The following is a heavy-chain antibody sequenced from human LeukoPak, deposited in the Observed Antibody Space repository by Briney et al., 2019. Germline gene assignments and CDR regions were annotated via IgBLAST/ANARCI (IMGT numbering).Heavy chain of an antibody. Sequence: GGSLRLSCAASGFTFSSYSMNWVRQAPGKGLEWVSYISSSSSTIYYADSVKGRFTISRDNSKNTLYLQMNSLRAEDTAVYYCARDRDMVRSIYYGMDVWGQGTTVTVSS. D-gene: IGHD3-10*01. CDR2: ISSSSSTI. J-gene: IGHJ6*02. CDR1: GFTFSSYS. CDR3: ARDRDMVRSIYYGMDV. V-gene: IGHV3-48*01.